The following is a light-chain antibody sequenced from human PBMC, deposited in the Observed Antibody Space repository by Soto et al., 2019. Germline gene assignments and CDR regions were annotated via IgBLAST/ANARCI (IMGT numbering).Light chain of an antibody. CDR1: SSDVGGYNY. Sequence: QSVLNQPPSASGSPGQSVTISCTGTSSDVGGYNYVSWYQQHPGKAPKLMIYEVSKRPSGVPDRFSGSKSGNTASLTVSGLQAEDEADYYCSSYAGSNNLLFGTGTKVTVL. CDR2: EVS. J-gene: IGLJ1*01. CDR3: SSYAGSNNLL. V-gene: IGLV2-8*01.